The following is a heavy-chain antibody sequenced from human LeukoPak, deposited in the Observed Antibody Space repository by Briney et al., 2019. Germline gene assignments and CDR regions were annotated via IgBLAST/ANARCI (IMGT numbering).Heavy chain of an antibody. D-gene: IGHD6-13*01. CDR2: INDSGST. CDR3: ARVRRAAAEIFDY. J-gene: IGHJ4*02. V-gene: IGHV4-34*01. CDR1: GGSFGGYY. Sequence: WETLSPTCAVYGGSFGGYYWSWIRHPPGKGLEGIGEINDSGSTNYNPSLKSRFTISVDTSKNQFSLKLSSVTAAATAVYYCARVRRAAAEIFDYWGQGTLVTVSS.